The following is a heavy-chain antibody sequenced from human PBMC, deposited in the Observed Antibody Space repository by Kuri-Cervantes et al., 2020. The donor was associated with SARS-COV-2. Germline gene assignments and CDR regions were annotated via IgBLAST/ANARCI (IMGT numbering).Heavy chain of an antibody. J-gene: IGHJ4*02. CDR2: IYHSGST. CDR3: ALRIVATIGFDY. V-gene: IGHV4-38-2*01. Sequence: SQTLSLTCAVSGYSISSGYYWGWTRQPPGKGLEWIGSIYHSGSTYYNPSLKSRVTISVDTSKNQFSLKLSSVTAADTAVYYCALRIVATIGFDYWGQGTLVTVSS. CDR1: GYSISSGYY. D-gene: IGHD5-12*01.